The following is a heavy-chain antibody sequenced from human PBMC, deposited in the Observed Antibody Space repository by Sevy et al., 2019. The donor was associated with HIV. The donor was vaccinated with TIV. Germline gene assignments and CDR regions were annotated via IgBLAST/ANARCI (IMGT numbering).Heavy chain of an antibody. V-gene: IGHV3-74*01. D-gene: IGHD3-22*01. CDR3: ARKDSSGLDC. Sequence: GGSLRLSCAASGFTFSRYWMHWVRQVPGKGLVWVSRITSDGSSTSYADSVRGRFTISRDNAKNTLYLQMNSLRAEDTAVYYCARKDSSGLDCWGQGTLVTVSS. J-gene: IGHJ4*02. CDR1: GFTFSRYW. CDR2: ITSDGSST.